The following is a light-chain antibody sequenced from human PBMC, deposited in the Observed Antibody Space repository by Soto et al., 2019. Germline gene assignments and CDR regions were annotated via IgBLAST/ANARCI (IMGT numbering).Light chain of an antibody. V-gene: IGKV3-15*01. J-gene: IGKJ1*01. CDR3: QQYDNRPGT. CDR2: GAS. Sequence: EIVMTQSPATLSVSPGERATLSCRASQSVSSHLAWYQHKPGQPPRLLLYGASIRLSGIPARFSGSGSGTDFTLTIKSLQSEDFAVYYCQQYDNRPGTFGQGTKVEIK. CDR1: QSVSSH.